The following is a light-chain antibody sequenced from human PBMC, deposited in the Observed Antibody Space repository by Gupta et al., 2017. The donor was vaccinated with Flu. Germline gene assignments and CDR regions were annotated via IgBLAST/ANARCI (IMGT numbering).Light chain of an antibody. CDR2: DAS. V-gene: IGKV1-33*01. CDR1: QDISIF. Sequence: DVRLTQSPSSLSASIGDRVTITCQANQDISIFLNWYQQKPGKAPKLLIYDASNLDTGVPSRFRGSRFGTDWTLTITSLQSDDIGIYYWQQYDYGPHQTFGPGTNVHLK. CDR3: QQYDYGPHQT. J-gene: IGKJ3*01.